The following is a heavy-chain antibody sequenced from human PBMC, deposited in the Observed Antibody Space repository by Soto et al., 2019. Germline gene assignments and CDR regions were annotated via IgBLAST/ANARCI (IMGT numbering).Heavy chain of an antibody. Sequence: QVQLVQSGAEVKKPGASVKVSCKASGYTFISYDINWVRQATGQGLEWMGWMNPKSGNTGFAQKFQDRVTMTRNTSISTAYMELSSLRSEDTAVYYCARGLKYCGNTNCYEIDYWGQGTLVTVSS. V-gene: IGHV1-8*01. D-gene: IGHD2-2*01. CDR3: ARGLKYCGNTNCYEIDY. CDR2: MNPKSGNT. J-gene: IGHJ4*02. CDR1: GYTFISYD.